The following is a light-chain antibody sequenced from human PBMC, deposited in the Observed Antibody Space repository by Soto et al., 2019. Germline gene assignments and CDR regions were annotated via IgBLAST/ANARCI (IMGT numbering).Light chain of an antibody. Sequence: DIQMTQSPSTLSGSVGDRVTITCRASQTISSWLAWYQQKPGKAPKLLIYKASTLKSGVPSRFSGSGSGTDFTLTISSLQPDDFAVYYCHQYHYWWTFGQGTKVDIK. CDR2: KAS. CDR1: QTISSW. J-gene: IGKJ1*01. V-gene: IGKV1-5*03. CDR3: HQYHYWWT.